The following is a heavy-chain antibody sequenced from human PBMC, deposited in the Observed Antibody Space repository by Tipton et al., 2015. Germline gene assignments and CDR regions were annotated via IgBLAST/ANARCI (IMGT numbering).Heavy chain of an antibody. J-gene: IGHJ3*01. CDR1: GASISRGSV. CDR3: VRPANHGFDV. V-gene: IGHV4-39*01. CDR2: LYYNDNI. Sequence: TLSLTCTVSGASISRGSVWGWIRQPPGKGLGWIVSLYYNDNIYYNPSLQSRVAMSADTSRNQFSLNLTSVTAADTSVYYCVRPANHGFDVWGQGTMVTVSS.